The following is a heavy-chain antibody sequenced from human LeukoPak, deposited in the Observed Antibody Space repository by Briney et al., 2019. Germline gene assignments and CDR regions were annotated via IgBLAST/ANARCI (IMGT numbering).Heavy chain of an antibody. CDR3: ARVDGDGYNIPDY. V-gene: IGHV4-34*01. D-gene: IGHD5-24*01. Sequence: PSETLSLTCAVYGESFSSYYWSWIRQPPGKGLEWIGEINHSGNTNYNPSLKSRVTISVDTSKNQFSLKLSSVTAADTAVYYCARVDGDGYNIPDYWGQGTLVTSPQ. CDR2: INHSGNT. CDR1: GESFSSYY. J-gene: IGHJ4*02.